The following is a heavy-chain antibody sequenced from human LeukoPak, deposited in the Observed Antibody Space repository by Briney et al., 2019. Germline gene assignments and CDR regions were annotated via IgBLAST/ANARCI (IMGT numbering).Heavy chain of an antibody. D-gene: IGHD5-24*01. CDR1: GGSFSDYY. Sequence: SETLSLTCAVYGGSFSDYYWSWIRQPPGKGLEWIGEINHSGSTNYNPSLKSRVTISVDTSKNQFSLKLSSVTAADTAVYYCAREVEMATRMIYYYYYYMDVWGKGTTVTISS. J-gene: IGHJ6*03. V-gene: IGHV4-34*01. CDR3: AREVEMATRMIYYYYYYMDV. CDR2: INHSGST.